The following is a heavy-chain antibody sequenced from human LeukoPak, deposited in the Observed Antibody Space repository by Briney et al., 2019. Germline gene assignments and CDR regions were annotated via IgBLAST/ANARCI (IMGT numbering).Heavy chain of an antibody. V-gene: IGHV1-2*06. D-gene: IGHD5-18*01. J-gene: IGHJ4*02. Sequence: ASVKVSCKASGYTFTAYYMYWVRQAPGQGLECMGRINPNSGGTNHAQKFQGRVTMTRDTSISTAYMELSRLRSDDTAVYFCATSSEGGYSYGSDIDYWGQGTLVTVSS. CDR2: INPNSGGT. CDR3: ATSSEGGYSYGSDIDY. CDR1: GYTFTAYY.